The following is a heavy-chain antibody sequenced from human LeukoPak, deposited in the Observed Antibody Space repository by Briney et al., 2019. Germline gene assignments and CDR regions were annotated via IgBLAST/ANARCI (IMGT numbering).Heavy chain of an antibody. Sequence: GGSLRLSCAASGFTFSSYSMNWIRQAPGKGLEWVSSISSSTSYIYYADSVKGRFTISKDNAKNSLYLQMNSLRAEDTAVYYCARDKGDYHTSGSLFVFGGQGTLVTVSS. V-gene: IGHV3-21*01. CDR3: ARDKGDYHTSGSLFVF. J-gene: IGHJ4*02. D-gene: IGHD3-22*01. CDR2: ISSSTSYI. CDR1: GFTFSSYS.